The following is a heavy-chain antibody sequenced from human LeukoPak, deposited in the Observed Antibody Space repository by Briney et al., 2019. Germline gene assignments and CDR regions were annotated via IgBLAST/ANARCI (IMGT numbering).Heavy chain of an antibody. CDR3: ARGCCSGTSCYMFDS. CDR2: ISSSKTYI. CDR1: GFNFIDNS. D-gene: IGHD2-2*01. J-gene: IGHJ4*02. Sequence: GGSLRLSCAGSGFNFIDNSMHWVRQAPGRGLEWVSSISSSKTYIYYRDSVKGRFTISRDNAKNSLFLQMNSLRVEDTAVYFCARGCCSGTSCYMFDSWGQGTRVIVSS. V-gene: IGHV3-21*01.